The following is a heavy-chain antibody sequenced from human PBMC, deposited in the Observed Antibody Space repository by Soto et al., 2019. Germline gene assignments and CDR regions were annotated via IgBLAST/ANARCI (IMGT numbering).Heavy chain of an antibody. Sequence: EVQLLESGGGLVQPGGSLRLSCADSGFTFSSYSMSWVHQAQGKGLEWVSAISGRGGSTYYADSVKGRFTISRDNSKNTLYIQINSLRAEDTAVYYCAKGLLELRGVYFDYRGQGTLVTVSS. V-gene: IGHV3-23*01. J-gene: IGHJ4*02. CDR1: GFTFSSYS. CDR3: AKGLLELRGVYFDY. CDR2: ISGRGGST. D-gene: IGHD1-7*01.